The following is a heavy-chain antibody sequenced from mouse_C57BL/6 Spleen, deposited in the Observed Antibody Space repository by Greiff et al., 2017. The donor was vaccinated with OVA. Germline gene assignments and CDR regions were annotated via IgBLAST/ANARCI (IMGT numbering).Heavy chain of an antibody. J-gene: IGHJ4*01. CDR3: ARSNYVDAMDY. V-gene: IGHV2-6*01. CDR1: GFSLTSYG. Sequence: VQLVESGPGLVAPSQSLSITCTVSGFSLTSYGVDWVRQSPGKGLEWLGVIWGVGSTNYNSALKSRLSISKDNSKSQVFLKMNSLQTDDTAMYYCARSNYVDAMDYWGQGTSVTVSS. D-gene: IGHD2-1*01. CDR2: IWGVGST.